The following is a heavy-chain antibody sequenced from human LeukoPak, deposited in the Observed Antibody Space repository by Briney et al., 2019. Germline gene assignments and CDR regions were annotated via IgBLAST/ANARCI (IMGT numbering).Heavy chain of an antibody. V-gene: IGHV1-46*01. CDR2: INPSVGSA. CDR3: ARGREMAPKAPFDY. Sequence: ASVKVSCKASGYTFTRYYMHWVRQAPGQGLEWMGIINPSVGSASYSQKFQGRVTMTRDTSTSTVYMELSSLRSEDTAVYYCARGREMAPKAPFDYWGQGTLVTVSS. CDR1: GYTFTRYY. J-gene: IGHJ4*02. D-gene: IGHD5-24*01.